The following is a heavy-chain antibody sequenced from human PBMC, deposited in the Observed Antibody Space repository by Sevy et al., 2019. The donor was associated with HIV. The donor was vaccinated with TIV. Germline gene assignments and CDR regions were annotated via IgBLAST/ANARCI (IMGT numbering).Heavy chain of an antibody. J-gene: IGHJ6*02. Sequence: GGSLRLSCAVSGFTLTNEFFSWVRQAPGKGLEWVAVVYSGGATYYADSVKGRFTISRDKSKSTLYLQMKSLRAEDTAVYYCARVGYCRGGTCFSGFYYAMDLWGQGTTVTVSS. CDR3: ARVGYCRGGTCFSGFYYAMDL. V-gene: IGHV3-53*01. D-gene: IGHD2-15*01. CDR2: VYSGGAT. CDR1: GFTLTNEF.